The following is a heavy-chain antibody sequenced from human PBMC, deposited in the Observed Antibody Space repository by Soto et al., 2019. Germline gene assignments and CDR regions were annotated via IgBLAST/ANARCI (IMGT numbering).Heavy chain of an antibody. V-gene: IGHV3-66*01. Sequence: PGGSLRLSCAASGFTVSSNYMSWVRQAPGKGLEWVSVIYSGGSTYYADSVKGRFTISRDNSKNTLYLQMNSLRAEDTAVYYCAREGAERYYDFWSGYSQSMDVWGKGTTVTVSS. J-gene: IGHJ6*03. D-gene: IGHD3-3*01. CDR1: GFTVSSNY. CDR2: IYSGGST. CDR3: AREGAERYYDFWSGYSQSMDV.